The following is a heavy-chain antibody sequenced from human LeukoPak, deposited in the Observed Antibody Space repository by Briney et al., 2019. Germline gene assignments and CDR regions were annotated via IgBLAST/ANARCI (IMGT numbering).Heavy chain of an antibody. V-gene: IGHV3-30*18. J-gene: IGHJ4*02. CDR2: MSYDGTHK. Sequence: GESLKISCAASGFTFSNYGLHWVRQAPGKGLEWVAFMSYDGTHKYYADSARGRFTISRDNSKNTLFLQMNSLRTEDTAVYYCAKDFGYGDCFDYWGQGTVVTVSS. CDR1: GFTFSNYG. CDR3: AKDFGYGDCFDY. D-gene: IGHD4-17*01.